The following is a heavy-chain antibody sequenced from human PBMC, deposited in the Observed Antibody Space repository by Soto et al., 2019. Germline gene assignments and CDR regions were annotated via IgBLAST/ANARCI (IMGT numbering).Heavy chain of an antibody. D-gene: IGHD2-8*01. J-gene: IGHJ6*02. CDR3: ARRLLYCTNGVCLPADYYYFMDV. CDR1: GFSLSNARMG. Sequence: SGATLVNPTDTLTLTCTVSGFSLSNARMGVSWIRQPPGKALEWLAHIFSNDEESYSTSLKSRLTISKDTSKSQVVLTMSNMDPVDTAAYYCARRLLYCTNGVCLPADYYYFMDVWGQGTTVTVSS. V-gene: IGHV2-26*01. CDR2: IFSNDEE.